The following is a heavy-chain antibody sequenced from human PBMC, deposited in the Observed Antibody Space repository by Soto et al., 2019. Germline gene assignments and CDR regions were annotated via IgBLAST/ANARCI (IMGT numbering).Heavy chain of an antibody. V-gene: IGHV1-69*02. J-gene: IGHJ2*01. CDR2: IIPILGIA. D-gene: IGHD2-15*01. CDR1: GGTFSSYT. CDR3: ARAYCSGGSCSDWYFDL. Sequence: QVQLVQSGDEVKKPGSSVKVSCKASGGTFSSYTISWVRQAPGQGLEWMGRIIPILGIANYAQKFQGRVTITADESTSTAYMELSSLRSEDTAVYYCARAYCSGGSCSDWYFDLWGRGTLVTVSS.